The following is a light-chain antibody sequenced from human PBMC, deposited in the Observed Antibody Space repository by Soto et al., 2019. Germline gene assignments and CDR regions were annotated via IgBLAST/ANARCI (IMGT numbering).Light chain of an antibody. J-gene: IGKJ1*01. CDR2: GAS. V-gene: IGKV3-20*01. CDR3: QQFGTSPQR. Sequence: EIVLTQSPGTLSLSPGERAILSCRASQSFSSSFLVWYQQKPGQAPRLLIYGASSRATGIPDRFSASGSGKDFTLTISRLEPEDFAVYYCQQFGTSPQRFGQGTKVDIK. CDR1: QSFSSSF.